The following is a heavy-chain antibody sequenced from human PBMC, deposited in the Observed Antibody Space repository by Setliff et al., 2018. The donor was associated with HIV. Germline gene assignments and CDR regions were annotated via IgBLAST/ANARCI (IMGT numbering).Heavy chain of an antibody. V-gene: IGHV4-39*07. Sequence: PSETLSLTCTVSGGSISSSNYCWGWIRQPPGKGLEWIGSIYYSGSAYYNPSLKSRVTISVDTSKNQFSLKLTSVTAADTAVYYCARTSILYSSSWYVSKNWFDPWGQGTRVTVSS. CDR3: ARTSILYSSSWYVSKNWFDP. J-gene: IGHJ5*02. CDR1: GGSISSSNYC. CDR2: IYYSGSA. D-gene: IGHD6-13*01.